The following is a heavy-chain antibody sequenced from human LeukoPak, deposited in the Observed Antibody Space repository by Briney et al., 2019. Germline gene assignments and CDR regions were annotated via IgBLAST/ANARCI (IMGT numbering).Heavy chain of an antibody. J-gene: IGHJ6*03. CDR3: ARGPPLFPYYYGSGSPDYYMDV. D-gene: IGHD3-10*01. Sequence: ASVKVSCKASGYTFTCYDINWVRQATGQGLEWMGWMNPNSGNTGYAQKFQGRVTMTRNTSISTAYMELSSLRSEDTAVYYCARGPPLFPYYYGSGSPDYYMDVWGKGTTVTVSS. CDR1: GYTFTCYD. CDR2: MNPNSGNT. V-gene: IGHV1-8*01.